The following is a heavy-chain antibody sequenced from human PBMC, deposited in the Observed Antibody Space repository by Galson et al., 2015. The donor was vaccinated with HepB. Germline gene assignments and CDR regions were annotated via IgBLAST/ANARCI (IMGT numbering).Heavy chain of an antibody. CDR2: IYHSGST. V-gene: IGHV4-4*02. CDR1: GGSISSSNW. Sequence: SETLSLTCAVSGGSISSSNWWSWVRQPPGKGLEWIGEIYHSGSTNYNPSLKSRVTISVDKSKNQFSLKLSSVTAADTAVYYCARTTDGIAVAEGFDYWGQGTLVTVSS. CDR3: ARTTDGIAVAEGFDY. D-gene: IGHD6-19*01. J-gene: IGHJ4*02.